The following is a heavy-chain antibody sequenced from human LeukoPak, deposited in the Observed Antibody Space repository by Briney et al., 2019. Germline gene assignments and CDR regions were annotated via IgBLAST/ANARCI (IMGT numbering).Heavy chain of an antibody. CDR3: ARAPGGYCGGDCYSGVFFDY. CDR2: ISSSGSTI. CDR1: GFTFSSYG. Sequence: PGGSLRLSCAASGFTFSSYGMNWVRQAPGKGLERVSYISSSGSTIYYADSVKGRFTISRGNAKNSLYLQMNSLRAEDTAVYYCARAPGGYCGGDCYSGVFFDYWGQGTLVTVSS. V-gene: IGHV3-48*03. D-gene: IGHD2-21*02. J-gene: IGHJ4*02.